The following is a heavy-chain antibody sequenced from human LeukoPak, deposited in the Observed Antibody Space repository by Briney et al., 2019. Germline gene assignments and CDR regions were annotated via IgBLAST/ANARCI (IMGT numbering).Heavy chain of an antibody. D-gene: IGHD2-2*02. J-gene: IGHJ6*03. Sequence: SVKVSCKASGGTFSSYAISWVRQAPGQGLEWMGGIIPIFGTANYAQRFQGRVTITTDESTSTAYMELSSLRSEDTAVYYCATSYCSSTSCYKGHYYYYYMDVWGKGTTVTVSS. CDR3: ATSYCSSTSCYKGHYYYYYMDV. CDR1: GGTFSSYA. CDR2: IIPIFGTA. V-gene: IGHV1-69*05.